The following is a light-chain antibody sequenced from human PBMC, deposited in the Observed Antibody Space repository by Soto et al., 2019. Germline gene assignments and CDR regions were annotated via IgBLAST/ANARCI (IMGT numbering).Light chain of an antibody. CDR1: SSDVGGYNY. J-gene: IGLJ1*01. V-gene: IGLV2-14*01. CDR2: EVS. Sequence: LTQPASVSGSPGQSITISCTGTSSDVGGYNYVSWYQQHPGKAPKLMIYEVSNRPSGVSNRFSGSKSGNTASLTISGLQAEDEADYYCSSYTSSSTLLYVFGTGTKLTVL. CDR3: SSYTSSSTLLYV.